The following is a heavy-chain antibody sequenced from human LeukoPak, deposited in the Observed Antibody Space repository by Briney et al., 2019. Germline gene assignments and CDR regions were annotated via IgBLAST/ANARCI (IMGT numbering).Heavy chain of an antibody. V-gene: IGHV1-18*01. CDR3: ARAGGYDILTGFPYYYYYYMDV. CDR2: VSAYNGNT. Sequence: ASVKVSFKACGYSLSRYGRSGVRQAPGQGLEWMGWVSAYNGNTNYAQKLQGRVTMPTATSTRTAYMELRRLRSDDTAVYYCARAGGYDILTGFPYYYYYYMDVWGKGNTVTVSS. D-gene: IGHD3-9*01. CDR1: GYSLSRYG. J-gene: IGHJ6*03.